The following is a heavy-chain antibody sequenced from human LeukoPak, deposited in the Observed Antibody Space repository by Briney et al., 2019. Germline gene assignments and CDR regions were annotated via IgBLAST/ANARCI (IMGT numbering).Heavy chain of an antibody. CDR2: INHSGST. CDR3: ARSRRETYCSGTSCAKYYFDY. V-gene: IGHV4-34*01. CDR1: GGSFSGYY. D-gene: IGHD2-2*01. Sequence: KPSETLSLTCAVYGGSFSGYYWSWIRQPPGKVPHWIGEINHSGSTNYNPSLKSRVTISVDTSKNQFSLKLSSVTAADTAVYYCARSRRETYCSGTSCAKYYFDYWGQGTLVTVSS. J-gene: IGHJ4*02.